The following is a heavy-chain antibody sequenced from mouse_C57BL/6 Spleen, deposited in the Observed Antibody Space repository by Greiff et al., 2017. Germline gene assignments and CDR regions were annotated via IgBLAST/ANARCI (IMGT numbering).Heavy chain of an antibody. D-gene: IGHD1-1*01. Sequence: EVMLVESGGGLVKPGGSLKLSCAASGFTFSDYGMHWVRQAPEKGLEWVAYISSGSSTIYYADTVKGRFTISRDNAKNTLFLQMTSLRSEDTAMYYCAIITTVVGYAMDYWGQGTSVTVSS. CDR1: GFTFSDYG. J-gene: IGHJ4*01. CDR2: ISSGSSTI. V-gene: IGHV5-17*01. CDR3: AIITTVVGYAMDY.